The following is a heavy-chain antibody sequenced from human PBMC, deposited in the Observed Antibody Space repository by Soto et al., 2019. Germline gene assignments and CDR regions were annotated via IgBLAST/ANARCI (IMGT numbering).Heavy chain of an antibody. J-gene: IGHJ6*02. D-gene: IGHD3-3*01. CDR1: GGSFSGYY. CDR2: INHSGST. V-gene: IGHV4-34*01. CDR3: ARGRRTIFGVVIIGPYGMDV. Sequence: SETLSLTCAVYGGSFSGYYWSWIRQPPGKGLEWIGEINHSGSTNYNPSLKSRVTISVDTSKNQFSLKLSSVTAADTAVYYCARGRRTIFGVVIIGPYGMDVWGQGTTVTVSS.